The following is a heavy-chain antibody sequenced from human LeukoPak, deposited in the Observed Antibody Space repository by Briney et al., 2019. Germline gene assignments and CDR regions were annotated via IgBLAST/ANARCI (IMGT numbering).Heavy chain of an antibody. V-gene: IGHV1-46*01. D-gene: IGHD3-10*01. Sequence: ASVKVSCKASGHTFTSYYLHWARQAPGQGLEWVGIINPSGGSTSYAQKFQGRVTMTSDTSASTVYMDLSSLRSEDTAVYYCARGYYGSGSYRAFDVWGQGTMVTVSS. CDR3: ARGYYGSGSYRAFDV. CDR2: INPSGGST. CDR1: GHTFTSYY. J-gene: IGHJ3*01.